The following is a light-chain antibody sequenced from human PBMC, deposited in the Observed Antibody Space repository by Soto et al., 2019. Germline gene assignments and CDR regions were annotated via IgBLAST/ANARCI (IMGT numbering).Light chain of an antibody. J-gene: IGKJ3*01. V-gene: IGKV3-20*01. CDR3: QHYGSSLPIT. Sequence: EIVLTQSPGTLSLSPGQRSTLSCRASQTISSTYLAWYKQRLGQAPRLLIYGASSRATGIPDRCSGRGSGTDFALNISRLEPEDFAVYYCQHYGSSLPITFGPGTTVDIK. CDR1: QTISSTY. CDR2: GAS.